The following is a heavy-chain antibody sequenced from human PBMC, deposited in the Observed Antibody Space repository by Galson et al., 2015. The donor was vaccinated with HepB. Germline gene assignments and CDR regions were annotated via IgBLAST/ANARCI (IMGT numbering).Heavy chain of an antibody. CDR1: GGTFSSYA. Sequence: SVKVSCKASGGTFSSYAISWVRQAPGQGLEWMGGIIPIFGTANYAQKFQGRVTITADESTSTAYMELSSLRSEDTAVYYCASERATVTDYYYYYMDVWGKGTTVTVSS. CDR3: ASERATVTDYYYYYMDV. V-gene: IGHV1-69*13. J-gene: IGHJ6*03. D-gene: IGHD4-17*01. CDR2: IIPIFGTA.